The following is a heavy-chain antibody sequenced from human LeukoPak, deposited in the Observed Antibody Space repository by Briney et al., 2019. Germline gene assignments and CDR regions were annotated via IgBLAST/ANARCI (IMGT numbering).Heavy chain of an antibody. CDR3: ARDSGYGSGNFDY. V-gene: IGHV3-53*01. J-gene: IGHJ4*02. D-gene: IGHD3-10*01. Sequence: PGGSLRLSCAASGFTVSSNYMNWVRQAPGKELEWVSVIYSGGSTYYADSVKGRFTISRDNSKNTLYLQMNSLRAEDTAVYYCARDSGYGSGNFDYWGQGTLVTVSS. CDR1: GFTVSSNY. CDR2: IYSGGST.